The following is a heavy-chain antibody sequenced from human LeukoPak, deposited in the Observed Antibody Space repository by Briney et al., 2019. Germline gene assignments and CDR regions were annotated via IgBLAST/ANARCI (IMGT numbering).Heavy chain of an antibody. D-gene: IGHD4-17*01. CDR2: ISNNGGST. J-gene: IGHJ6*02. V-gene: IGHV3-64*01. CDR1: GFTFSTYA. CDR3: ARDGSRTTVTFMDV. Sequence: QPGGSLRLSCAASGFTFSTYAMHWVRQAPGKGLEYLSAISNNGGSTYYANSVRGRFTISRDNSKNTLYLQMGSLRAEDMAVYYCARDGSRTTVTFMDVWGQGTTVTVSS.